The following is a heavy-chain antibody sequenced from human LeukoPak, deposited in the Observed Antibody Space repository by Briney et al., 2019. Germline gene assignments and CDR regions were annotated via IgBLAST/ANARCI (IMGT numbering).Heavy chain of an antibody. V-gene: IGHV3-21*01. D-gene: IGHD5-18*01. CDR1: GFTFGDRT. J-gene: IGHJ4*02. CDR3: VGEGYNCGPALDY. Sequence: GGSLRLSCVTSGFTFGDRTMNWVSQAPGKGLEWVSSISSSSSHIYFSDSVRGRFTISRDNAKNTLFLQMNSLRAEDTAVYYCVGEGYNCGPALDYWGQGTLVTVSS. CDR2: ISSSSSHI.